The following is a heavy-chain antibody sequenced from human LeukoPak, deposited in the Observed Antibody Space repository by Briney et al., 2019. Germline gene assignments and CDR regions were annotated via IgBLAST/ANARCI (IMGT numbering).Heavy chain of an antibody. CDR2: INWNGGST. Sequence: PGGSLRLSCVASGFXFDDYGISWVRQAPGKGLEWVSGINWNGGSTGYADSVKGRFTISRDNAKNSLYLQMNSLRAEDTALYYCARDPIVVPAGYYYGMDVWGQGTTVTVSS. V-gene: IGHV3-20*04. CDR1: GFXFDDYG. CDR3: ARDPIVVPAGYYYGMDV. D-gene: IGHD2-2*01. J-gene: IGHJ6*02.